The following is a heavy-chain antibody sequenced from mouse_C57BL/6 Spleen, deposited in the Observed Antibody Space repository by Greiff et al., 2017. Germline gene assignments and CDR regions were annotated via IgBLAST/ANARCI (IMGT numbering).Heavy chain of an antibody. J-gene: IGHJ2*01. CDR1: GYSITSGYY. CDR2: ISYDGSN. Sequence: EVKLEESGPGLVKPSQSLSLTCSVTGYSITSGYYWNWIRQFPGNKLEWMGYISYDGSNNYNPSLKNRISITRDTSKNQFFLKLNSVTTEDTATYYCARDRATGVFDYWGQGTTLTVSS. CDR3: ARDRATGVFDY. V-gene: IGHV3-6*01. D-gene: IGHD3-3*01.